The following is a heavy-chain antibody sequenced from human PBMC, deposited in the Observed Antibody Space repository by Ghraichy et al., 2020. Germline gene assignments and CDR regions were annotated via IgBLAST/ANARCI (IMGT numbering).Heavy chain of an antibody. J-gene: IGHJ6*02. CDR2: IKQEGSEK. CDR3: ARALGQFGYYYGLDV. D-gene: IGHD3-10*01. CDR1: GLSFRSYW. V-gene: IGHV3-7*03. Sequence: GGSLRLSCVTSGLSFRSYWMSWVRQAPGKGLEWVANIKQEGSEKYYVDSVKGRFTISRDNAKNSLDLQMSSLTVEDTAVYYCARALGQFGYYYGLDVWGQGTTVTVSS.